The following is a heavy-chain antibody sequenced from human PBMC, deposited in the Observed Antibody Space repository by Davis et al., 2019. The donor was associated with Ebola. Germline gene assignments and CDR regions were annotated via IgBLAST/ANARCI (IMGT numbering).Heavy chain of an antibody. V-gene: IGHV3-23*01. D-gene: IGHD6-19*01. Sequence: GESLKISCEVSGFTFSSYAMAWVRQAPGKGLEWVSAITGSTSTTYYADSVKGRFTISRDNVKNSLYLQMNSLRAEDTAVYYCARLSLYNSGGGGFDPWGQGTLVTVSS. CDR2: ITGSTSTT. J-gene: IGHJ5*02. CDR3: ARLSLYNSGGGGFDP. CDR1: GFTFSSYA.